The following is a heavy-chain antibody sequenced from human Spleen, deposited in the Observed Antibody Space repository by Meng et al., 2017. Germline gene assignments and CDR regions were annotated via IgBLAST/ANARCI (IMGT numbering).Heavy chain of an antibody. J-gene: IGHJ4*02. Sequence: QVQLQQSCPGLVKPSQALSLTCAISGDSVSSNTAAWNWIRRSPSRGLEWLGRTYYRSKWYHDYALSVKSRITINPDTSKNQFYLQLNSVTPEDTAVYYCARGGTATSPFDYWGQGTLVTVSS. CDR2: TYYRSKWYH. CDR3: ARGGTATSPFDY. V-gene: IGHV6-1*01. CDR1: GDSVSSNTAA. D-gene: IGHD1-7*01.